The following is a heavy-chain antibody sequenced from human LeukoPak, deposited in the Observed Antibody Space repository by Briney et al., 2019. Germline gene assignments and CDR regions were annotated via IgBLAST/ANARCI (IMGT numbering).Heavy chain of an antibody. CDR1: GFTFSRYW. V-gene: IGHV3-74*01. CDR2: INGDGSTT. Sequence: PGGSLRLSCAASGFTFSRYWMHWVRQAPGKGLVWVSRINGDGSTTSYADSVKGGFTISRDNAKNTLYLQMNSLRAEDTAVYYCATGNYYDSRGYYTFGHWGQGTTVIVSS. J-gene: IGHJ6*02. CDR3: ATGNYYDSRGYYTFGH. D-gene: IGHD3-22*01.